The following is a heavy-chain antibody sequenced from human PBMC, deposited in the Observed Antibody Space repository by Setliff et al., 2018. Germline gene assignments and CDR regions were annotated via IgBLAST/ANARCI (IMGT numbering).Heavy chain of an antibody. CDR3: RVWIGDLSRDF. J-gene: IGHJ4*02. V-gene: IGHV3-11*04. CDR1: GLKFSDYY. Sequence: PGGSLRLSCAASGLKFSDYYMNWFRQAPGKGLEWISYITTTGSIIYYADSVKGRFTISRDNAKSSLYLQMSSLRAEDTAVYYCRVWIGDLSRDFWGRGTLVTVSS. D-gene: IGHD3-10*01. CDR2: ITTTGSII.